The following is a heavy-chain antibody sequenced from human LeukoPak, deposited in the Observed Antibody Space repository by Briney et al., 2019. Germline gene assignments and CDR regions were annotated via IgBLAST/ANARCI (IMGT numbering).Heavy chain of an antibody. CDR1: GGSISSSNYY. V-gene: IGHV4-39*07. CDR3: ARTTEGYAGGPGYSYYYYMDV. Sequence: SETLSLTCSVSGGSISSSNYYWGWIRQPPGKGLEWIGCIYYSGSTYYNASLKSRVTLSVDTSKNQFSLKLTSMTAADTALYYCARTTEGYAGGPGYSYYYYMDVWGKGTTVTISS. CDR2: IYYSGST. D-gene: IGHD5-12*01. J-gene: IGHJ6*03.